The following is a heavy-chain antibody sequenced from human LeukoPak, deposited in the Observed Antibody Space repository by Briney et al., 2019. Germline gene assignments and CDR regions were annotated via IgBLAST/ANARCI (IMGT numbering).Heavy chain of an antibody. CDR2: IKSKTDGGTT. J-gene: IGHJ4*02. CDR1: GFTFSNAW. CDR3: TSLVVPAANSFFDY. Sequence: GRSLRLSCAASGFTFSNAWMSWVRQAPGKGLEWVGRIKSKTDGGTTDYAAPVKGRFTISRDDSKNTLYLQMNSLKTEDTAVYYCTSLVVPAANSFFDYWGQGTLVTVSS. D-gene: IGHD2-2*01. V-gene: IGHV3-15*01.